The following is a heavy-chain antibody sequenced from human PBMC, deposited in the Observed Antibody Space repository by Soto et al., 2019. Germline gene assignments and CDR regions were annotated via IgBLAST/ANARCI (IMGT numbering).Heavy chain of an antibody. CDR3: ARDGDHPAMDV. D-gene: IGHD7-27*01. Sequence: GGSLRLSCAASGFTFSSYSMNWVRQAPGKGLEWVSSISSSSYIYYADSVKGRFTISRDNAKNSLYLQMSSLRAEDTAVYYCARDGDHPAMDVWGQGTTVTVSS. V-gene: IGHV3-21*01. J-gene: IGHJ6*02. CDR1: GFTFSSYS. CDR2: ISSSSYI.